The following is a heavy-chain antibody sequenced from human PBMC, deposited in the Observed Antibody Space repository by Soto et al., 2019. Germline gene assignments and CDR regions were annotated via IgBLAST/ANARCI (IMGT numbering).Heavy chain of an antibody. Sequence: SVKVSCKASGCTFTSYAIRWVRQARGQGLEWMGGIIAIFGTANYAQKFQGRVTITADESTSTAYMELSSMRSEDTAVYFCAREARIREVTDARIDYYGLDVWAQGTTVPSP. J-gene: IGHJ6*02. CDR1: GCTFTSYA. V-gene: IGHV1-69*13. CDR3: AREARIREVTDARIDYYGLDV. D-gene: IGHD3-10*01. CDR2: IIAIFGTA.